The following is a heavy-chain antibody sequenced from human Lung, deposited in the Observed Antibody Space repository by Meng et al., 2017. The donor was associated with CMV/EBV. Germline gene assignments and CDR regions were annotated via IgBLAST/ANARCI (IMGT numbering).Heavy chain of an antibody. D-gene: IGHD1-26*01. Sequence: SETLSLTCTVSGGSISSYYWSWIRQPPEKGLEWIGYIYYSGSTNYNPSLKSRVTISVDTSKNQFSLKLSSVTAADTAVYYCARDGSLVRLDVWGQGTTVTVSS. CDR2: IYYSGST. J-gene: IGHJ6*02. V-gene: IGHV4-59*01. CDR3: ARDGSLVRLDV. CDR1: GGSISSYY.